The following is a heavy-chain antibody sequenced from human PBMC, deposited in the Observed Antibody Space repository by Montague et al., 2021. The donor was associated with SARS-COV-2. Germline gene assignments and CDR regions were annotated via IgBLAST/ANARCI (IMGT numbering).Heavy chain of an antibody. CDR3: ARWGLYSSSAGGYDY. CDR1: GXSISSYY. V-gene: IGHV4-59*01. Sequence: ETLSLTCTVYGXSISSYYWSWIRQPPGKGLEWIGYIYYSGSTNYNPSLKSRVTISVDTSKNQFSLKLSSVTAADTAVYYCARWGLYSSSAGGYDYWGQGTLVTVSS. D-gene: IGHD6-6*01. J-gene: IGHJ4*02. CDR2: IYYSGST.